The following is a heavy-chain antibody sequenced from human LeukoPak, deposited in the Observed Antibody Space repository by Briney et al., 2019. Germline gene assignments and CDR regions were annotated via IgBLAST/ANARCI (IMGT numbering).Heavy chain of an antibody. CDR3: VKDAVADY. CDR2: ISGIGGRST. D-gene: IGHD6-19*01. CDR1: GFSFSTCA. V-gene: IGHV3-23*01. J-gene: IGHJ4*02. Sequence: GGSLRLSCAVSGFSFSTCAMSWVRQAPGKGLEWVSTISGIGGRSTYYADSVKGRFTISRDNSKNTLFLQMNSLRVEDTAVYYCVKDAVADYWGQGTLVTVSS.